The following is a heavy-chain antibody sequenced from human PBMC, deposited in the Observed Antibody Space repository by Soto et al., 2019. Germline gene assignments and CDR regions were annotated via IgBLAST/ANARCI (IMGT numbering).Heavy chain of an antibody. J-gene: IGHJ4*02. CDR1: GGSLSGSY. CDR3: ASPGYCSDGTCYPDY. CDR2: IHHSGST. V-gene: IGHV4-34*01. Sequence: QVQLQQWGAGLLKPSETLSLTCAVYGGSLSGSYWSWIRQPPGTGLEWIGEIHHSGSTYYNPSLKRRATLSVDTSKHQFFLKPNSVTAADTAVYCCASPGYCSDGTCYPDYWGQGALVTVSS. D-gene: IGHD2-15*01.